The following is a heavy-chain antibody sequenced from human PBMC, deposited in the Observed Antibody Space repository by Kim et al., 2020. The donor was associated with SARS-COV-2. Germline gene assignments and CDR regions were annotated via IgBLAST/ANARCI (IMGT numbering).Heavy chain of an antibody. D-gene: IGHD3-10*01. V-gene: IGHV4-4*02. CDR1: GGSISSSNW. Sequence: ETLSLTCAVSGGSISSSNWWSWVRQPPGKGLEWIGEIYHSGSTNYNPSLKRRVTISVDKTKNQFSLMLSSVTAADTAVNHCAIHHHALLWKNAFDLWGQ. CDR2: IYHSGST. J-gene: IGHJ3*01. CDR3: AIHHHALLWKNAFDL.